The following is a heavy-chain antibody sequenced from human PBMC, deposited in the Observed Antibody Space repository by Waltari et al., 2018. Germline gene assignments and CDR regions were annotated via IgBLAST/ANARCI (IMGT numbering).Heavy chain of an antibody. J-gene: IGHJ5*02. CDR3: AREVVPAATIVVNWFDP. CDR2: INTNSGNP. D-gene: IGHD2-2*01. CDR1: GYSFTSSA. V-gene: IGHV7-4-1*02. Sequence: QVELVQSGPELKKPGASVKVSCRASGYSFTSSALTWVRQAPGRGFELMGWINTNSGNPTYVQGFTGRFVFSLDTSVSTAFLQINSLEAEDTAVYYCAREVVPAATIVVNWFDPWAREPWSPSRQ.